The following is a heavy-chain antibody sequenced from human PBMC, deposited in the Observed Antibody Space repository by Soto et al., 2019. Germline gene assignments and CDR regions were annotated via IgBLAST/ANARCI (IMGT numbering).Heavy chain of an antibody. Sequence: SVKVSCPASGGTFSSYAISWVRQAPGQGLEWMGGIIPIFGPANYAQKFQGRVTITADESTSTAYMELSSLRSEDTAVYYCARSLGVITGTTWGYNWFDPWGQGTLVTVSS. D-gene: IGHD1-7*01. CDR3: ARSLGVITGTTWGYNWFDP. V-gene: IGHV1-69*13. CDR2: IIPIFGPA. CDR1: GGTFSSYA. J-gene: IGHJ5*02.